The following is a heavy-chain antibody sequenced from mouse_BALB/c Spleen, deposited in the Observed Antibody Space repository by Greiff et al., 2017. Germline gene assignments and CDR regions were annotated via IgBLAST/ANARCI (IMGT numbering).Heavy chain of an antibody. CDR2: FDPANGNT. J-gene: IGHJ2*01. D-gene: IGHD1-1*01. V-gene: IGHV14-3*02. CDR3: ARNYYGSGRDYFDD. Sequence: VQLKQSGAELVKPGASVKLSCTASGFNIKDTYMHWVKQRPEQGLEWIGRFDPANGNTKYDPKFQGKATITADTSSNTAYLQLSSLTSEDTAVYYCARNYYGSGRDYFDDWGQGTTLTVSS. CDR1: GFNIKDTY.